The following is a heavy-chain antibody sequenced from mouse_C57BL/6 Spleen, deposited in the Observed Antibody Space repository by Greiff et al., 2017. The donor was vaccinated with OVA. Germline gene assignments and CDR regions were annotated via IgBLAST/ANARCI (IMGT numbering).Heavy chain of an antibody. V-gene: IGHV3-6*01. Sequence: ESGPGLVKPSQSLSLTCSVTGYSITSGYYWNWIRQFPGNKLEWMGYISYDGSNNYNPSLKNRISITRDTSKNQFYLKLNSVTTEDTAIYYCARENSNYDYFDDWGQGTTLTVSS. CDR2: ISYDGSN. CDR1: GYSITSGYY. J-gene: IGHJ2*01. CDR3: ARENSNYDYFDD. D-gene: IGHD2-5*01.